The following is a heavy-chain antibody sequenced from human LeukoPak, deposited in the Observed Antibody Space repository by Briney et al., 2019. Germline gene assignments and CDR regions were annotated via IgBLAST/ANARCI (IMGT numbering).Heavy chain of an antibody. CDR3: ARDPNYYDSSGD. CDR1: GFTVSSNY. J-gene: IGHJ4*02. CDR2: IYSGGST. V-gene: IGHV3-66*02. Sequence: PGGSLRLSSAASGFTVSSNYMSWVRQAPGKGLEWVSVIYSGGSTYYADSVKGRFTISRDNSKNTLYLQMNSLRAEDTAVYYCARDPNYYDSSGDWGQGALVTVSS. D-gene: IGHD3-22*01.